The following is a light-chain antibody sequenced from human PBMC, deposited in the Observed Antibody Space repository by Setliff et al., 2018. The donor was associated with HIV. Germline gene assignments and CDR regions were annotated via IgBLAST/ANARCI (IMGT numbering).Light chain of an antibody. J-gene: IGLJ1*01. CDR3: QVWDSSSDHYV. V-gene: IGLV3-21*04. CDR2: NDS. Sequence: SYELTQPSSVSVAPGKTASITCGGNNIGSKSVHWYQQKPGQAPVLVIYNDSNRPSGIPERLSGSNSGTTATLTISRVEAGDEADYYCQVWDSSSDHYVFGTGTKV. CDR1: NIGSKS.